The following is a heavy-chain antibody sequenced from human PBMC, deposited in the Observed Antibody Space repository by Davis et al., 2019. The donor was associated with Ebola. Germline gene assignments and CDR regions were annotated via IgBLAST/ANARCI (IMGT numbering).Heavy chain of an antibody. V-gene: IGHV5-51*01. CDR3: ASLRRTITGMDDAFDI. CDR1: GYSFTNYW. Sequence: GESLKISCKGSGYSFTNYWIAWVRQMPGKGLEWMGIIYTGDSDTRYSPSFRGQVTFSADKSIKTAFLQWSSLKASDTAMYYCASLRRTITGMDDAFDIWGQGTMVTVSS. CDR2: IYTGDSDT. D-gene: IGHD1-20*01. J-gene: IGHJ3*02.